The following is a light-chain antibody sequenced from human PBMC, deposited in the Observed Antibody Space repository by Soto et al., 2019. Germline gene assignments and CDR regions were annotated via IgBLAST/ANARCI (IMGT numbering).Light chain of an antibody. Sequence: QSALTQPRSVSGSPGQSVTISCTGTSSDVGGYNYVSWYQQHPGKAPKLMIYDVSKRPSGVPDRFSGSKSGNTASLTSYGRQAEDEADYYCCSYAGSCRVVFGGGTKVTVL. CDR1: SSDVGGYNY. CDR3: CSYAGSCRVV. V-gene: IGLV2-11*01. CDR2: DVS. J-gene: IGLJ2*01.